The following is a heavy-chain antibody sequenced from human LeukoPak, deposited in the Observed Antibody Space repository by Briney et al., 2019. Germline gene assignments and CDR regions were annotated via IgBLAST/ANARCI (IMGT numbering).Heavy chain of an antibody. Sequence: PGGSLRLSCAASGFTFSSYAMSWVRQAPGKGLEWVSAISGSGGSTYYADSVKGRFTISRGNSKNTLYLQMNSLRAEDTAVYYCAKVESSGYYSYYYYGMDVWGQGTTVTVSS. CDR3: AKVESSGYYSYYYYGMDV. D-gene: IGHD3-22*01. CDR2: ISGSGGST. V-gene: IGHV3-23*01. CDR1: GFTFSSYA. J-gene: IGHJ6*02.